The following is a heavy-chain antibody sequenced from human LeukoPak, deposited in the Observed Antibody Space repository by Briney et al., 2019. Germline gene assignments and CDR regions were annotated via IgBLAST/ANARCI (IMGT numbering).Heavy chain of an antibody. CDR3: ARDSTTTLDGSVSYWAPNF. V-gene: IGHV7-4-1*02. Sequence: ASVKVSCKASGYTFTNYAMSWVRQAPGQGLEWMGWINTNTGNPTYAQGFTGRFVFSLDTSVSTAYLQISSLKAEDTAVYYCARDSTTTLDGSVSYWAPNFWGQGTLVTVSS. CDR1: GYTFTNYA. D-gene: IGHD3-10*01. CDR2: INTNTGNP. J-gene: IGHJ4*02.